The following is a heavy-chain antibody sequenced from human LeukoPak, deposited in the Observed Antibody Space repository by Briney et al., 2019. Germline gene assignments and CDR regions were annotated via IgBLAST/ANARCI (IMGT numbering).Heavy chain of an antibody. Sequence: PGGSLRLSCAASGFTFSDYGMHWVRQAPGKVLEWVALISYDGNNKFYADSVKGRFTISRDNSKNTLYLQMNSLRAEDTAVYYWAKDKARTVAIKIIDYWGQGTLVTGSS. CDR3: AKDKARTVAIKIIDY. CDR2: ISYDGNNK. V-gene: IGHV3-30*18. D-gene: IGHD3-22*01. J-gene: IGHJ4*02. CDR1: GFTFSDYG.